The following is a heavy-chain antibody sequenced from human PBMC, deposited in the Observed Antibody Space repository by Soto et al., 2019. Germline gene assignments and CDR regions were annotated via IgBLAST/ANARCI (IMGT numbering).Heavy chain of an antibody. CDR3: ARHDGSLDCSGGSCYSDYYYMDV. D-gene: IGHD2-15*01. CDR2: IYYSGST. J-gene: IGHJ6*03. Sequence: SETLSLTCTVSGGSISSSSYYWGWIRQPPGKGLEWIGSIYYSGSTYYNPTLKSRVTISVDTSKNQFTLKLSSVTAADTAVYYCARHDGSLDCSGGSCYSDYYYMDVWGKGTTVTVSS. CDR1: GGSISSSSYY. V-gene: IGHV4-39*01.